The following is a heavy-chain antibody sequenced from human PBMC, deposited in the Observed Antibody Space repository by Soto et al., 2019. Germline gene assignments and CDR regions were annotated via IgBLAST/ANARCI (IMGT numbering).Heavy chain of an antibody. Sequence: SETLSLTCTVSGGSISSSSYYWGWIRQPPGKGLEWIGSIYYSGSTYYNPSLKSRVTISVDTSKNQFSLKLSSVTAADTAVYYCARLLLSYDPSHFDYWGQGTLVTVSS. CDR2: IYYSGST. CDR3: ARLLLSYDPSHFDY. J-gene: IGHJ4*02. D-gene: IGHD3-22*01. V-gene: IGHV4-39*01. CDR1: GGSISSSSYY.